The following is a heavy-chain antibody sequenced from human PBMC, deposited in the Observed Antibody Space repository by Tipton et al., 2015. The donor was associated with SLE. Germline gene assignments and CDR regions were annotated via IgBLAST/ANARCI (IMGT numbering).Heavy chain of an antibody. CDR3: ARGRLGDSQHHFDY. V-gene: IGHV4-61*10. CDR2: IYYSGST. CDR1: GGSISSGSYY. J-gene: IGHJ4*02. Sequence: TLSLTCTVSGGSISSGSYYWSWIRQPAGKGLEWIGYIYYSGSTNYNPSLKSRVTISVDTSKNQFSLKVSSVTAADTAVYYCARGRLGDSQHHFDYWGQGTLVTVSS. D-gene: IGHD1-26*01.